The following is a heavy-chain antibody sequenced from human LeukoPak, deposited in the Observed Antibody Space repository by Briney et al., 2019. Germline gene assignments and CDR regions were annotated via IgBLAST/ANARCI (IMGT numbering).Heavy chain of an antibody. J-gene: IGHJ3*02. Sequence: SETLSLTCTVSGDSMNSHYWSWIRQPPGKGLEWIGYIYTSGSTNYNPSLKSRVTISVDTSKNQFSLKLSSVTAADTAVYYCARRQATTSYAFDIWGQGTMVTVSS. CDR2: IYTSGST. CDR3: ARRQATTSYAFDI. D-gene: IGHD1-26*01. CDR1: GDSMNSHY. V-gene: IGHV4-4*09.